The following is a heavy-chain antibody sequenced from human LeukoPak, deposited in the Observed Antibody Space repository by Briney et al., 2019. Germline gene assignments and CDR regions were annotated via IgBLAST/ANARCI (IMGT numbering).Heavy chain of an antibody. CDR3: ARESTPSIVVVVAATIWFDP. CDR1: GYTFTSYG. J-gene: IGHJ5*02. CDR2: ISAYNGNA. Sequence: ASVKVSCKASGYTFTSYGISWVRQAPGQGLEWMGWISAYNGNANYAQKLQGRVTMTTDTSTSTAYMELRSLRSDDTAVYYCARESTPSIVVVVAATIWFDPWGQGTLVTVSS. V-gene: IGHV1-18*01. D-gene: IGHD2-15*01.